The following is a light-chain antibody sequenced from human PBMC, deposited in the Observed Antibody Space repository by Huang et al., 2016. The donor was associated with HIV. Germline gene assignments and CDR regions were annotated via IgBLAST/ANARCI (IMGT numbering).Light chain of an antibody. Sequence: DIQMTQSPSSLSASVGDRVPITCRASQAINRNLAWFQQKSGQAPKSLIYAVSILQSGVPSKFSGSGSGTNFTLTISSLQPEDFATYYCQQYNTYPPTFGQGTRLDI. V-gene: IGKV1-16*02. CDR3: QQYNTYPPT. CDR2: AVS. CDR1: QAINRN. J-gene: IGKJ5*01.